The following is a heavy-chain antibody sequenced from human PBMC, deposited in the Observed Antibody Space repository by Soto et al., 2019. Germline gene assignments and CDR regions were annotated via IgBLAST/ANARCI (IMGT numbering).Heavy chain of an antibody. Sequence: QVQLQQWGAGLLKPSETLSLTCAVYGGSFSGYYWSWIRQPPRKGLEWIGEINHSGSTNYNPSLRRQVTIAVDTSKNQFSLKLSSVTAADTAVYYCAREKRIQLWLRVPWFDYWGQGTLVTVSS. CDR2: INHSGST. D-gene: IGHD5-18*01. CDR3: AREKRIQLWLRVPWFDY. V-gene: IGHV4-34*01. CDR1: GGSFSGYY. J-gene: IGHJ4*02.